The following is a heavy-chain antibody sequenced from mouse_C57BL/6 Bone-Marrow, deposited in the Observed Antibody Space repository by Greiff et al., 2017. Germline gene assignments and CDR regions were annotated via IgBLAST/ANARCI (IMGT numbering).Heavy chain of an antibody. J-gene: IGHJ3*01. CDR2: ILPSDSDT. CDR1: GYTFTSYW. CDR3: AIGNSNYLAWFAY. D-gene: IGHD2-5*01. V-gene: IGHV1-74*01. Sequence: QVQLKQSGAELVRPGASVKLSCTASGYTFTSYWMHWVKQRPGQGLEWIGRILPSDSDTNYNQKVKGKATLTVDKSSSTAYMQLSSLTSEDSAVYYCAIGNSNYLAWFAYWGQGTLVTVSA.